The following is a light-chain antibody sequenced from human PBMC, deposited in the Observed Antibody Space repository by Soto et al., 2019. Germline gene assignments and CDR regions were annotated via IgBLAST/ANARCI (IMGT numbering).Light chain of an antibody. CDR2: AAS. CDR3: QQSYSIPLT. CDR1: QSVSSY. V-gene: IGKV1-39*01. Sequence: DIQMTQSPSSLSASVGDRVTITCRASQSVSSYLNWYQQKPGKAPKLLIYAASSLQSGVPSRFSGSGSGTDFSLTISSLQPEDFVTYYCQQSYSIPLTFGQGTKVEIK. J-gene: IGKJ1*01.